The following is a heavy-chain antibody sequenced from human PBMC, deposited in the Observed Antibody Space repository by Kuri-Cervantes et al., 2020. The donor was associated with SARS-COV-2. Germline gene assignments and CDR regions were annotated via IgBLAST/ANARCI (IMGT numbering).Heavy chain of an antibody. CDR2: LYPGDSDT. CDR1: GYSFTSYW. D-gene: IGHD5-18*01. V-gene: IGHV5-51*01. CDR3: ARRGYSYGTPSYSDY. Sequence: KVSCKGSGYSFTSYWIGWVRQMPGKGLEWMGILYPGDSDTRYSPSFQGQVTISADKSISAAYLQWSSLKASDTAMYYCARRGYSYGTPSYSDYWGQGTLVTVSS. J-gene: IGHJ4*02.